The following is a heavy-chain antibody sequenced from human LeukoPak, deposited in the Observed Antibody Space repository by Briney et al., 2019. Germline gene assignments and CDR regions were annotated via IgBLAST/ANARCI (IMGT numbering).Heavy chain of an antibody. J-gene: IGHJ3*02. CDR3: ATRVPPANWGSPDAFDI. Sequence: ASVKVSCKASGGTFSSYAISWVRQAPGQGLEWMGWISAYNGNTNYAQKLQGRVTMTTDTSTSTAYMELSSLRSEDTAVYYCATRVPPANWGSPDAFDIWGQGTMVTVSS. CDR2: ISAYNGNT. V-gene: IGHV1-18*01. CDR1: GGTFSSYA. D-gene: IGHD7-27*01.